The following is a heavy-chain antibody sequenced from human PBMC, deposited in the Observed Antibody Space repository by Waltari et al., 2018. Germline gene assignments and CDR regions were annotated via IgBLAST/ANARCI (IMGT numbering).Heavy chain of an antibody. CDR2: FYNSGTT. V-gene: IGHV4-39*01. Sequence: QLQVQESGPGLVKPSETLSLTCTVSGASISTNTYTWGWIRQPPGKGLEWIGCFYNSGTTYYNPSLKSRVSISVDTSKNQFSLKLSFVTATDTAVYYCAKMGEQELDPNYNWFDPWGQGILVSVSS. CDR3: AKMGEQELDPNYNWFDP. CDR1: GASISTNTYT. J-gene: IGHJ5*02. D-gene: IGHD1-1*01.